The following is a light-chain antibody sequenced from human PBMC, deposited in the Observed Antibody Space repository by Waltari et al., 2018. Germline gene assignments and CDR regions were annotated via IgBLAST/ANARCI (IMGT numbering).Light chain of an antibody. CDR1: QGIISY. CDR2: GAS. Sequence: DIQLTQSPSFLSASVGDRVTITCRASQGIISYLAWYQQKPGKAPKVLIYGASTLQRGVPSRFSGSGSGTEFTLTISSLQPEDCANYYCQQRKSYPRTIGQGTKLEIK. V-gene: IGKV1-9*01. CDR3: QQRKSYPRT. J-gene: IGKJ2*02.